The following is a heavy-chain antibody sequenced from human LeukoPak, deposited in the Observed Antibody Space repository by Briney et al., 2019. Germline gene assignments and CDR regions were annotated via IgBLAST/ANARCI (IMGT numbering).Heavy chain of an antibody. D-gene: IGHD3-10*01. CDR1: GYTFTSYA. CDR2: INTNTGNP. J-gene: IGHJ4*02. Sequence: ASVKVSCKASGYTFTSYAMNWVRQAPGQGLEWMGWINTNTGNPTYAQGFTGRFVFSLDTSVTTAYLQISSLKAEDTAVYFCARPGVTGGPASDYWGQGTVVTVSS. V-gene: IGHV7-4-1*02. CDR3: ARPGVTGGPASDY.